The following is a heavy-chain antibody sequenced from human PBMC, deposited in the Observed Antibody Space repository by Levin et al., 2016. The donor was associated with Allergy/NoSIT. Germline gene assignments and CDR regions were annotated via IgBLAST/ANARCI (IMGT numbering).Heavy chain of an antibody. CDR2: ISSSSSYI. V-gene: IGHV3-21*01. Sequence: WIRQPPGKGLEWVSSISSSSSYIYYADSVKGRFTISRDNAKNSLYLQMNSLRAEDTAVYYCARGPPYDILTGYHPPGWDWFDPWGQGTLVTVSS. J-gene: IGHJ5*02. D-gene: IGHD3-9*01. CDR3: ARGPPYDILTGYHPPGWDWFDP.